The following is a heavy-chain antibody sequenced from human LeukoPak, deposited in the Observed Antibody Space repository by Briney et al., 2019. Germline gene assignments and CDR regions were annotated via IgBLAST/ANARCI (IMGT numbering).Heavy chain of an antibody. CDR1: GYIFTSYD. V-gene: IGHV1-69*13. J-gene: IGHJ4*02. Sequence: GASVKVSCKASGYIFTSYDINWVRQAPGQGLEWMGGIIPIFGTANYAQKFQGRVTITADESTSTAYMELSSLRSEDTAVYYCARSVHRSYSDFDYWGQGTLVTVSS. CDR2: IIPIFGTA. CDR3: ARSVHRSYSDFDY. D-gene: IGHD1-26*01.